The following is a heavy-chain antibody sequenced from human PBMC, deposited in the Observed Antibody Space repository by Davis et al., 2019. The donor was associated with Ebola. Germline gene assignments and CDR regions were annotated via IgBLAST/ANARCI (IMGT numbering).Heavy chain of an antibody. CDR3: AKGGDLHSSSWKNNYYFDY. D-gene: IGHD6-13*01. V-gene: IGHV3-30*02. Sequence: PGGSLRLSCAASGFTFSSYGMHWVRQAPGKGLEWVAFIRYDGSNKYYADSVKGRFTISRDNSKNTLYLQMNSLRAEDTAVYYCAKGGDLHSSSWKNNYYFDYWGQGTLVTVSS. J-gene: IGHJ4*02. CDR2: IRYDGSNK. CDR1: GFTFSSYG.